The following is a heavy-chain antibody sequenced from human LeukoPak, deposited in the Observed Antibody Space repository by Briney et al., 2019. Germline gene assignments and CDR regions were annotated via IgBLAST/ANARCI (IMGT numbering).Heavy chain of an antibody. CDR2: ISWNSGSI. D-gene: IGHD4-17*01. J-gene: IGHJ4*02. V-gene: IGHV3-9*03. Sequence: GRSLRLSCAASGFTFDDYAMHWVRQAPGKGLEWVSGISWNSGSIGYADSVKGRFTISRDNAKNSLYLQMNSLRAEDMALYYCAKGWSRGTVTTLFDYWGQGTLVTVSS. CDR1: GFTFDDYA. CDR3: AKGWSRGTVTTLFDY.